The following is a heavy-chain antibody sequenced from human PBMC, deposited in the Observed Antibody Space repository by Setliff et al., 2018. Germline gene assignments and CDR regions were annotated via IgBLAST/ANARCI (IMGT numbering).Heavy chain of an antibody. V-gene: IGHV4-39*01. Sequence: PSETLSLTCRVSGGSISSGNYYWGLIRQPPGKGLEWVATIYYSGSTYSNPSLKSRLIISVDAPDNQFSVKLSPVTAAYTAVYYCARHKSNGSGSYPSLYMDVWGKGIMVTVSS. CDR1: GGSISSGNYY. J-gene: IGHJ6*03. D-gene: IGHD3-10*01. CDR3: ARHKSNGSGSYPSLYMDV. CDR2: IYYSGST.